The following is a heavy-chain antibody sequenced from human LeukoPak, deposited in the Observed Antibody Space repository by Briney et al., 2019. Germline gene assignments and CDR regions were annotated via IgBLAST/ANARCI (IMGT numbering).Heavy chain of an antibody. V-gene: IGHV3-23*01. J-gene: IGHJ4*02. D-gene: IGHD1-26*01. CDR2: ISGSGGST. Sequence: GGSLRLSCAASGFTFSSYAMSWVRQAPGEGLEWVSAISGSGGSTYYADSVKGRFTISRDNSKNTLYLQMNSLRAEDTAVYYCAKDRGEWDQPQRPFDYWGQGTLVTVSS. CDR3: AKDRGEWDQPQRPFDY. CDR1: GFTFSSYA.